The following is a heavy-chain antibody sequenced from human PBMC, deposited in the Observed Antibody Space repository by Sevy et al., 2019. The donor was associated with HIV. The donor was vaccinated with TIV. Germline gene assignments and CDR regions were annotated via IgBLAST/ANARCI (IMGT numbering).Heavy chain of an antibody. Sequence: SETLSLTCTVSGGSISSYYWSWIRQPPGKGLEWIGYIYYSGSTNYNPSLKIRVTISVDTSKNQFSLKRSSVTAADTAVYYCAGLYSSSWYYYYGMDVWGQGTTVTVSS. CDR3: AGLYSSSWYYYYGMDV. J-gene: IGHJ6*02. CDR1: GGSISSYY. D-gene: IGHD6-13*01. CDR2: IYYSGST. V-gene: IGHV4-59*01.